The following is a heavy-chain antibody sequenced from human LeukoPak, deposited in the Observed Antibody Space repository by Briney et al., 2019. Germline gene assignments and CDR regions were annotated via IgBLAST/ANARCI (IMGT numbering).Heavy chain of an antibody. CDR3: ATEVVGYGDVNYFDS. D-gene: IGHD4-17*01. CDR1: GYTLTEVS. CDR2: FDPADGEP. V-gene: IGHV1-24*01. J-gene: IGHJ4*02. Sequence: ASVKVSCKISGYTLTEVSMHWVRQAPGKGLEWMGGFDPADGEPIYAQKFQGRVTMSEDTSTDTAYMDLSSLRSEDTAVYYCATEVVGYGDVNYFDSWGKGTLVTAPS.